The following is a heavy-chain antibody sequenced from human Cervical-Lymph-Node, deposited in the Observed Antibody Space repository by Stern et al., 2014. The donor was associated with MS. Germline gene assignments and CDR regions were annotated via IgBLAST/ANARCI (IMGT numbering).Heavy chain of an antibody. J-gene: IGHJ4*02. CDR3: ARGNWNYEGMGY. V-gene: IGHV3-33*01. CDR1: GFTFSNYG. CDR2: IWYDGNKK. D-gene: IGHD1-7*01. Sequence: QVHLVESGGGVVQPGRSLRLSCAASGFTFSNYGMHWVRQAPGKGLEWLEVIWYDGNKKYYAVSVKGRFTISRDNSKNTLFLQMSSLTAEDTALYYCARGNWNYEGMGYWGQGTLVTVSS.